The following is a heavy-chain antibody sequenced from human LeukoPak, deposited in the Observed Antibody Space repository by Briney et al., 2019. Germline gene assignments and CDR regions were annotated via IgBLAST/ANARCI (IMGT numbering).Heavy chain of an antibody. Sequence: GGSLRLSCAASGFTFSSYAMSWVRQAPGKGLEWVSGISGSGGNTYYADSVKGRFTISGDNSKNTLYLQMNSLRAEDTAVYYCAKHRAAVVTDFDYWGQGTLVTVSS. CDR2: ISGSGGNT. J-gene: IGHJ4*02. V-gene: IGHV3-23*01. CDR3: AKHRAAVVTDFDY. D-gene: IGHD4-23*01. CDR1: GFTFSSYA.